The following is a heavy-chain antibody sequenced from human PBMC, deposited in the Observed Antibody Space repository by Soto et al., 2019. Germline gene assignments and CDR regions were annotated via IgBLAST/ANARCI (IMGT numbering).Heavy chain of an antibody. Sequence: SETLSLTCAVYGGSFSGYYWSWIRQPPGKGLEWIGEINHSGSTNYNPSLKSRVTISVDTSKNQFSLKLSSVTAADTAVYYCARGQVAVAGTSYYYYGMDVWGQGTTVTVSS. J-gene: IGHJ6*02. V-gene: IGHV4-34*01. CDR1: GGSFSGYY. D-gene: IGHD6-19*01. CDR2: INHSGST. CDR3: ARGQVAVAGTSYYYYGMDV.